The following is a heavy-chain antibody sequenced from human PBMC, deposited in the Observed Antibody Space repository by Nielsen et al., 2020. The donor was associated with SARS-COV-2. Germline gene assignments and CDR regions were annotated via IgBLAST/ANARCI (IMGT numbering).Heavy chain of an antibody. CDR1: GYTFTSYY. J-gene: IGHJ3*02. V-gene: IGHV1-46*01. D-gene: IGHD3-10*01. CDR2: INPSGGST. Sequence: ASVKVSCKASGYTFTSYYMNWVRQAPGQGLEWMGIINPSGGSTSYAQKFQGRVTMTRDTSTSTVYMELSSLRSEDTAVYYCARTYYYGSGSHDAFDIWGQGTMVTVSS. CDR3: ARTYYYGSGSHDAFDI.